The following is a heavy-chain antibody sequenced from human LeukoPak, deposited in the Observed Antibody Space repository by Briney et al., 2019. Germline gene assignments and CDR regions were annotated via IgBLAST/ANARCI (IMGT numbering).Heavy chain of an antibody. CDR1: GGSISSYY. CDR2: IYYSGST. CDR3: ARDNRWELLSPWFDP. D-gene: IGHD1-26*01. Sequence: SETLSLTCTVSGGSISSYYWSWIRQPPGKGLEWIGYIYYSGSTNYNPSLKSRVTISVDTSENQFSLKLSSVTAADTAVYYCARDNRWELLSPWFDPWGQGTLVTVSS. V-gene: IGHV4-59*01. J-gene: IGHJ5*02.